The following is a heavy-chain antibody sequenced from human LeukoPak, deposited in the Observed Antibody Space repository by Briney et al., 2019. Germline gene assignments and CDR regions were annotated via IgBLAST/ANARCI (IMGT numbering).Heavy chain of an antibody. V-gene: IGHV3-48*02. CDR1: GFTFSSYS. CDR2: ISDSGAAM. CDR3: ARDSTNSFDY. Sequence: GGSLRLSCAASGFTFSSYSMNWVRQAPGKGLQGVSYISDSGAAMYYADSVKGRFTISRDNAKNSLYLQMNSLRDGDTAVYYCARDSTNSFDYWGQGALVTVSS. J-gene: IGHJ4*02.